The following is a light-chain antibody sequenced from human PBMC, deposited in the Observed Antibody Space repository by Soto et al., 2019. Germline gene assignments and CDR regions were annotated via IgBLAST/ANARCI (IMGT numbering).Light chain of an antibody. Sequence: IQMTQSPSSRSASVGERVTITCQASQNINNYLNWYQQKPGRAPKLLIYDASNLEAGVPSRFRGSGSGTDFTFTISRLQPEDIATYYCQQYENLPTFGQGTRLEIK. CDR3: QQYENLPT. J-gene: IGKJ5*01. CDR2: DAS. CDR1: QNINNY. V-gene: IGKV1-33*01.